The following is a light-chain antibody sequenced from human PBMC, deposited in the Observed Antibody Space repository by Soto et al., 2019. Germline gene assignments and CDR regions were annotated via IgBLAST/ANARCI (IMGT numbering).Light chain of an antibody. CDR1: QSLSTN. CDR2: GAS. J-gene: IGKJ4*01. Sequence: EIGRTQSPATLSVSAGERASLSCRASQSLSTNLSWYKQNPGQAPMLLIYGASTRAPGIPASFSGSGSGTEFTLPIRALQSQDFTVYYCQQYNNWPLPVGGGTMVDIK. CDR3: QQYNNWPLP. V-gene: IGKV3-15*01.